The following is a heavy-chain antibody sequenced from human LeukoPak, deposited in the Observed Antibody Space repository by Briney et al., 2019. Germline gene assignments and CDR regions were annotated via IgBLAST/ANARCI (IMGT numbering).Heavy chain of an antibody. CDR3: TKDRRQWVVPYFDS. Sequence: GGSLGLSCAASGFTFSTYAMSWVRHTPGKGLEWVSGISSGGNTQYTDSVKGRFTVSRDNSKNTLHLQMDSLRAEDTAIYYCTKDRRQWVVPYFDSWGQGTVVTVPS. CDR2: ISSGGNT. CDR1: GFTFSTYA. V-gene: IGHV3-23*01. J-gene: IGHJ4*02. D-gene: IGHD6-19*01.